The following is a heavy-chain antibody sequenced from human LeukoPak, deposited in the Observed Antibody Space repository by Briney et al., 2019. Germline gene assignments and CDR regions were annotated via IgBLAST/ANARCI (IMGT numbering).Heavy chain of an antibody. D-gene: IGHD3-3*02. V-gene: IGHV4-30-4*08. Sequence: SETLSLTCTVSGGSISSGDYYWSWIRHPPGKGLEWMGYTYYSGSTYYNPSLKSRVTISVDTSKNQFSLKLSSVTAADTAVYYCAKRGQFWSGYHDWFDPWGQGTLVTVSS. CDR2: TYYSGST. CDR3: AKRGQFWSGYHDWFDP. J-gene: IGHJ5*02. CDR1: GGSISSGDYY.